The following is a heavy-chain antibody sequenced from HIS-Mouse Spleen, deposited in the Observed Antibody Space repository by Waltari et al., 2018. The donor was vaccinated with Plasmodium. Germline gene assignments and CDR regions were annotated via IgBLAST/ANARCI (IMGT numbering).Heavy chain of an antibody. CDR1: GGSFSGYY. J-gene: IGHJ3*02. Sequence: QVQLQQWGAGLLKPSETLSLTCAVYGGSFSGYYWSWIRQPPGKGLEWIGEINHSGSTNDNPSLKSRVTISVETSKNQFSLKLSSVTAADTAVYYCARGQLGIDAFDIWGQGTMVTVSS. D-gene: IGHD7-27*01. CDR2: INHSGST. CDR3: ARGQLGIDAFDI. V-gene: IGHV4-34*01.